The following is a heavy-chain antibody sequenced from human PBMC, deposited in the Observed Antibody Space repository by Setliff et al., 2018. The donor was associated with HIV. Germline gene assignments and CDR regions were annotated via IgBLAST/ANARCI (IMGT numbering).Heavy chain of an antibody. CDR2: ISYGGSDK. CDR3: ARAYYYDSSGYPTSYYFDY. Sequence: GGSLRLSCAASGFTFSSYAMSWVRQAPGKGLEWLAVISYGGSDKYYADSEKGRFTISRDNSKDTLYLQMNSLRAEDTAIYYCARAYYYDSSGYPTSYYFDYWGQGALVTVSS. D-gene: IGHD3-22*01. J-gene: IGHJ4*02. CDR1: GFTFSSYA. V-gene: IGHV3-30*04.